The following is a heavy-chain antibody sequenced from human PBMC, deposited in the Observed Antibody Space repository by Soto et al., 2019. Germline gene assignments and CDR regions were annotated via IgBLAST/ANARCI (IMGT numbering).Heavy chain of an antibody. Sequence: EVQVVESGGGLVQPGGSLRLSCAASGFTFPNYWMHWVRQVPGEGLGWVSRIDNHGDGTSYADFVKGRFTISRDNAKNTLYLQMNGLRVEDTAFYDCGAVLDKWGEGTVVTVSS. D-gene: IGHD6-25*01. J-gene: IGHJ1*01. V-gene: IGHV3-74*01. CDR2: IDNHGDGT. CDR1: GFTFPNYW. CDR3: GAVLDK.